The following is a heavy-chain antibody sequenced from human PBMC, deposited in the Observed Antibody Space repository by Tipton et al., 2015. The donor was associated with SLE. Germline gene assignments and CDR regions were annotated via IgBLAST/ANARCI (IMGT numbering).Heavy chain of an antibody. D-gene: IGHD4-17*01. J-gene: IGHJ4*02. Sequence: TLSLTCTVSGGSISSGGYSWSWIRQPPGKGLEWIGYIYHSGSTYYNPSLKSRVTISVDTSKNQFSLKLSSVTAADTAVYYCARSRDYGYFDYWGQGTLVTVSS. V-gene: IGHV4-30-2*01. CDR2: IYHSGST. CDR1: GGSISSGGYS. CDR3: ARSRDYGYFDY.